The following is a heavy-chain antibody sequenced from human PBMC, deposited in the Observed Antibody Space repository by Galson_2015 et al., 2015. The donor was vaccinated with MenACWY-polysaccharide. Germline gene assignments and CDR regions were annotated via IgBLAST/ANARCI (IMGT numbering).Heavy chain of an antibody. J-gene: IGHJ4*02. V-gene: IGHV2-5*02. CDR3: THSGRTPGDY. D-gene: IGHD2-2*01. CDR2: IYWDDDK. Sequence: PALVKPTQTLTLTCTFSGFSLSTTEVGVGWIRQPPGKALEWLAFIYWDDDKRYSPSLKSRLTITKDTSKNLVVLTMTNMDPVDTATYYRTHSGRTPGDYWGQGALVTVSS. CDR1: GFSLSTTEVG.